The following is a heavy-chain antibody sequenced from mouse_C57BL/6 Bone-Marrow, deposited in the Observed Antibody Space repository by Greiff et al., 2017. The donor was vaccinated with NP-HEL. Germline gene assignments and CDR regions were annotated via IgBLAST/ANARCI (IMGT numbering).Heavy chain of an antibody. J-gene: IGHJ2*01. CDR2: IHPSDSDT. CDR3: AISKLTGTGLDY. CDR1: GYTFTSYW. V-gene: IGHV1-74*01. Sequence: VQLQQPGAELVKPGASVEVSCKASGYTFTSYWMHWVKQRPGQGLEWIGRIHPSDSDTNYNQKFKGKATLTVDKSSSTAYMQLSSLTSEYSAVYYCAISKLTGTGLDYWGQGTTLTVSS. D-gene: IGHD4-1*01.